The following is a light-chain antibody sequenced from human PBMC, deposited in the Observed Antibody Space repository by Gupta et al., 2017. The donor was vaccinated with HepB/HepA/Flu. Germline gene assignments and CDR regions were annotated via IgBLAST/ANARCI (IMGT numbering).Light chain of an antibody. Sequence: HCPLPPPAPLSWSPRQSIPISCTGTSTDARGYNYVSWNQKNPGKARKLMIYEVSTRTAGVSNRFSGSTAGSTASLTISGLQGEGVADYYCSSYASSSTLVFGGGTRRTVL. CDR3: SSYASSSTLV. J-gene: IGLJ3*02. V-gene: IGLV2-14*01. CDR2: EVS. CDR1: STDARGYNY.